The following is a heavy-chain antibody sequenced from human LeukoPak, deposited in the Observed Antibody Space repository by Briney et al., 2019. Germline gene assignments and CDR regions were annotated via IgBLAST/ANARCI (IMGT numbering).Heavy chain of an antibody. Sequence: ASVKVSCKVSGYTLTELSMHWVRQAPGKGLEWMGGFDPEDGETIYAQKFQGRVTMTTDTSTSTAYMELRSLRSDDTAVYYCAREGRGVVGATFFYWGQGTLVTVSS. CDR1: GYTLTELS. V-gene: IGHV1-24*01. J-gene: IGHJ4*02. D-gene: IGHD1-26*01. CDR2: FDPEDGET. CDR3: AREGRGVVGATFFY.